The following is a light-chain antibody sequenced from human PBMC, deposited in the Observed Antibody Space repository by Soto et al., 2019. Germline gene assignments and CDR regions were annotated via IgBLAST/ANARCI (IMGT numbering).Light chain of an antibody. Sequence: QSVLTQPPSASVTPGQRITISCSGSSSNIGSHTVNWHQQVPGTAPKLLIYSNNERPSGVPDRFSGSKSGTSASLAISGLQSGDEADYYCAAWDDSLNGVIFGGGTKVTVL. CDR3: AAWDDSLNGVI. CDR2: SNN. CDR1: SSNIGSHT. V-gene: IGLV1-44*01. J-gene: IGLJ2*01.